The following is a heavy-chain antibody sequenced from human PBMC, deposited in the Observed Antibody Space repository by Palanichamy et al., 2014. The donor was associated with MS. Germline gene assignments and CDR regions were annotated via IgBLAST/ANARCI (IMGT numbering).Heavy chain of an antibody. CDR1: GFTFSNYE. CDR3: AREGRIAVTETPLDY. Sequence: QVQLVESGGGVVQPGRSLRLSCAVSGFTFSNYEIHWVRQAPGKGLEWVAVISYGGSKKYYADSVKGRFTVSRDSSKNTLYLQMNSLRPEDTAVYYCAREGRIAVTETPLDYWGQGTLVTISS. D-gene: IGHD6-19*01. V-gene: IGHV3-30-3*01. J-gene: IGHJ4*02. CDR2: ISYGGSKK.